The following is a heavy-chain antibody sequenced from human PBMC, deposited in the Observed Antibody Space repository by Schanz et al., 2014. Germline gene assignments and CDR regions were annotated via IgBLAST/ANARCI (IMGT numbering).Heavy chain of an antibody. CDR2: VRKKEFSDDTE. Sequence: EVQLVESGGGLVQPGGSLRLSCAASGFSFSDHAMDWVRQAAGKGLEWVGRVRKKEFSDDTEEYAASVRGRFTISRDDSKNVVNLQMNGLKTEDTAMYYCVREGSTTPVAGLRSFDWLGRFDYWRQGALVTVSS. D-gene: IGHD3-9*01. V-gene: IGHV3-72*01. CDR1: GFSFSDHA. J-gene: IGHJ4*02. CDR3: VREGSTTPVAGLRSFDWLGRFDY.